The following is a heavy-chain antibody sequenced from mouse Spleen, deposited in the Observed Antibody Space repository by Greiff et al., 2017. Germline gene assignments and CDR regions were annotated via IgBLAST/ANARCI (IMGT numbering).Heavy chain of an antibody. J-gene: IGHJ4*01. CDR2: IDPANGNT. CDR1: GFNIKDTY. CDR3: ARVYGNYVGAMDY. Sequence: VQLKQSGAELVKPGASVKLSCTASGFNIKDTYMHWVKQRPEQGLEWIGRIDPANGNTKYDPKFQGKATITADTSSNTAYLQLSSLTSEDTAVYYCARVYGNYVGAMDYWGQGTSVTVSS. D-gene: IGHD2-1*01. V-gene: IGHV14-3*02.